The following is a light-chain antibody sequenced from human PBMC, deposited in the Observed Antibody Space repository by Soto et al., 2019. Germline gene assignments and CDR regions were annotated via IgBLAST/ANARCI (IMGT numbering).Light chain of an antibody. Sequence: QSALTQPASVSGSPGQSITISCTGTSSDVGGYNYVSWYQQHPGKAPKLIIYEVSNRHSGVSNRFSGSKSGNTASLTISGLQAEDEADYYCLSYADTAYVFGTGTKLTVL. CDR2: EVS. J-gene: IGLJ1*01. CDR3: LSYADTAYV. CDR1: SSDVGGYNY. V-gene: IGLV2-14*01.